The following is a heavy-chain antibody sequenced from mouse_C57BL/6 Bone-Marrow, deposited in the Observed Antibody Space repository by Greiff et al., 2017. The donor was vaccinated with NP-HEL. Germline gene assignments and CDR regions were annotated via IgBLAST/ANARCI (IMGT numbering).Heavy chain of an antibody. V-gene: IGHV5-12*01. D-gene: IGHD1-1*01. J-gene: IGHJ1*03. Sequence: DVMLVESGGGLVQPGGSLILSCAASGFTFSDYYMYWVRQTPEKRLEWVAYISNGGGSTYYPDTVKGRFTISRDNAKNTLYLQMSRLKSEDTAMYYCARQRLRYQTSYFDVWGTGTTVTVSS. CDR1: GFTFSDYY. CDR2: ISNGGGST. CDR3: ARQRLRYQTSYFDV.